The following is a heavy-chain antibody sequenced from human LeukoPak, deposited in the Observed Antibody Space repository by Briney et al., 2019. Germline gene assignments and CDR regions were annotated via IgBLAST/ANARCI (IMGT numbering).Heavy chain of an antibody. Sequence: GGSLRLSCAASGFTFSSHEMNWVRQAPGKGLECVSYISSSGSSKYYADSVKGRFTISRDNAKNSLYLQMSSLRAEDTAVYYCARGGGNDYKYNAFDIRGQGTMVTVSS. D-gene: IGHD4-11*01. CDR1: GFTFSSHE. V-gene: IGHV3-48*03. J-gene: IGHJ3*02. CDR3: ARGGGNDYKYNAFDI. CDR2: ISSSGSSK.